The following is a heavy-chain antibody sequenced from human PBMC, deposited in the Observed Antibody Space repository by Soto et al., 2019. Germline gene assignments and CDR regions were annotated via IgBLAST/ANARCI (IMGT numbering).Heavy chain of an antibody. CDR2: IWYDGSNK. CDR3: ARDSEQQLNYYYYYMDV. Sequence: QVQLVESGGGVVQPGRSLRLSCAASGFTFSSYGMHWVRQAPGKGLEWVVVIWYDGSNKYYADSVKGRFTISRDNSKNTLYLQMNSLRAEDTAVYYCARDSEQQLNYYYYYMDVWGKGTTVTVSS. D-gene: IGHD6-13*01. CDR1: GFTFSSYG. J-gene: IGHJ6*03. V-gene: IGHV3-33*01.